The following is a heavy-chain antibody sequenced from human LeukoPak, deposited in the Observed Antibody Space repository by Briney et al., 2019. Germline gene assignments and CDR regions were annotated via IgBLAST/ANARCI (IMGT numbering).Heavy chain of an antibody. CDR3: ARGMYTSAWAYAFDI. CDR2: IYYSGST. CDR1: GGSISSSSYY. D-gene: IGHD6-25*01. V-gene: IGHV4-61*01. Sequence: SETLSLTCTVSGGSISSSSYYWSWIRQPPGKGLEWIGYIYYSGSTNNNPSLKSRVTISVDTSKNQFSLKLSSVTAADTAVYYCARGMYTSAWAYAFDIWGQGTVVTVSS. J-gene: IGHJ3*02.